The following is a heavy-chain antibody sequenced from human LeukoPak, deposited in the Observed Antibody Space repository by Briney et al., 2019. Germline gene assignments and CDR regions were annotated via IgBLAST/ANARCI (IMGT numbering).Heavy chain of an antibody. V-gene: IGHV4-34*01. CDR2: INHSGST. CDR1: GGSFSGYY. CDR3: ASLWPYQLSAFDI. J-gene: IGHJ3*02. D-gene: IGHD2-2*01. Sequence: SETLSLTCAVYGGSFSGYYWSWIRQPPGKGLEWIGEINHSGSTNYNPSLKSRVTISVDTSKNQFSLRLSSVTAADTAVYYCASLWPYQLSAFDIWGQGTMVTVSS.